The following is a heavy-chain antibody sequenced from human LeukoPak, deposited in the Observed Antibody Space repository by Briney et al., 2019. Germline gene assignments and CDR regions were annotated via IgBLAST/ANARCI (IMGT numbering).Heavy chain of an antibody. CDR1: GFTFSSYA. D-gene: IGHD3-10*01. CDR2: ISYDGSNK. J-gene: IGHJ4*02. Sequence: PGRSLRLSCAASGFTFSSYAMHWVRQAPGKGLEWVAVISYDGSNKYYADSVKGRFTISRDNSKNTLYLQMNSLRAEDTAVYYCAREGYYGSGSYYSENYFDYWGQGTLVTVSS. CDR3: AREGYYGSGSYYSENYFDY. V-gene: IGHV3-30*04.